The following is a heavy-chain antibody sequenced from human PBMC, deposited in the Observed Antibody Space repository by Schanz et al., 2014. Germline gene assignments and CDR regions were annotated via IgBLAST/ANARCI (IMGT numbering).Heavy chain of an antibody. J-gene: IGHJ4*02. Sequence: EVQLAESGGGLVQPGGSLRLSCAASGFTFSNYGLHWVRQAPGKGLEWMANIRQEGSEKYYVDSVKGRFTVSRDDAKNSLYLQMNSLRVEDTAVYYCAKGQLLSYYFDYWGQGTLVAVSS. CDR1: GFTFSNYG. V-gene: IGHV3-7*03. CDR2: IRQEGSEK. CDR3: AKGQLLSYYFDY. D-gene: IGHD2-21*01.